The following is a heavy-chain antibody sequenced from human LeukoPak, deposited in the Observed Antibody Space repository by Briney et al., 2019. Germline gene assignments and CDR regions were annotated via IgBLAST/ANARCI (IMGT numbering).Heavy chain of an antibody. CDR2: INHSGST. Sequence: SETLSLTCAVYGGSFSGYYWSWIRQPPGKGLEWIGEINHSGSTNYNPSLKSRVTISVDTSKNQFSLKLSSVTAADTAVYYCARVLSMMRASTLYAFDIWGQGTMVTVSS. V-gene: IGHV4-34*01. J-gene: IGHJ3*02. CDR3: ARVLSMMRASTLYAFDI. D-gene: IGHD5/OR15-5a*01. CDR1: GGSFSGYY.